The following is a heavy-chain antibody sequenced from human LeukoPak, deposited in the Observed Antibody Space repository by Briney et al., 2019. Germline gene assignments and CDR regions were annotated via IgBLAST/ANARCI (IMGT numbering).Heavy chain of an antibody. V-gene: IGHV3-30-3*01. Sequence: GGSLRLSCAASGFTFSSYAMHWVRQAPGKGLEWVAVISYDGSNKYYADSVKGRFTISRDNSKNTLYLQMNSLRAEDTAVYYCAIDPTYYYDSSGYSYYFDYWGQGTLVTVSS. J-gene: IGHJ4*02. D-gene: IGHD3-22*01. CDR1: GFTFSSYA. CDR3: AIDPTYYYDSSGYSYYFDY. CDR2: ISYDGSNK.